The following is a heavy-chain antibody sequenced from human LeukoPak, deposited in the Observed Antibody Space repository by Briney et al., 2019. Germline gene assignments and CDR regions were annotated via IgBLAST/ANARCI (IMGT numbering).Heavy chain of an antibody. Sequence: GGSLRLSCAASGFTFSSYGMHWVRQAPGKGLEWEAVIWYDGSNKYYADSVKGRFTISRDNSKNTLYLQMNSLRAEDTAVYYCAKEEDSYGSAEYFQHWGKGTLVTVSS. CDR2: IWYDGSNK. CDR3: AKEEDSYGSAEYFQH. D-gene: IGHD5-18*01. V-gene: IGHV3-33*06. J-gene: IGHJ1*01. CDR1: GFTFSSYG.